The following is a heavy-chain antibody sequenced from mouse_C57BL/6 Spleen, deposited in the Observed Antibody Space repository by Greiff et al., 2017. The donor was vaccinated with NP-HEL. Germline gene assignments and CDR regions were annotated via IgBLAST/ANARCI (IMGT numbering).Heavy chain of an antibody. J-gene: IGHJ2*01. CDR1: GYTFTDYN. CDR3: ARGGRSNFDY. V-gene: IGHV1-22*01. Sequence: EVQRVESGPELVKPGASVKMSCKASGYTFTDYNMHWVKQSHGKSLEWIGYINPNNGGTSYNQKFKGKATLTVNKSSSTAYMELRSLTSEDSAVYYCARGGRSNFDYWGQGTTLTVSS. CDR2: INPNNGGT.